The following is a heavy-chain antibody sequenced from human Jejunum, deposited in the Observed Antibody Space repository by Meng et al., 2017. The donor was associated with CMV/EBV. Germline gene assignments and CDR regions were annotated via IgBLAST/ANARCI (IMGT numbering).Heavy chain of an antibody. V-gene: IGHV4-30-4*01. Sequence: GSISSVNYYWSWIRQPPGKGLEFIGYINRGGSTYSNPSLKSRLTISVDTSKNQFSLKLSSVSAADTAVYYCARRDYTDYGGRFDYWGQGRLVTVSS. J-gene: IGHJ4*01. CDR3: ARRDYTDYGGRFDY. D-gene: IGHD4-11*01. CDR1: GSISSVNYY. CDR2: INRGGST.